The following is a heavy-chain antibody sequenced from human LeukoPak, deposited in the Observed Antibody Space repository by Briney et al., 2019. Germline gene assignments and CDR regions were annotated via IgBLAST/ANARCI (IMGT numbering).Heavy chain of an antibody. J-gene: IGHJ4*02. D-gene: IGHD2-2*02. CDR2: INPNSGGA. Sequence: GASVTVSCKASGYTFTVYYMHWVRQAPGQGLEWMGWINPNSGGANYAQKFQGRVTMTRDTSISTAYMELSSLRSDDTAIYYCARDRDTIPATDAGGDHFHYWGQGTLVTVSS. CDR3: ARDRDTIPATDAGGDHFHY. CDR1: GYTFTVYY. V-gene: IGHV1-2*02.